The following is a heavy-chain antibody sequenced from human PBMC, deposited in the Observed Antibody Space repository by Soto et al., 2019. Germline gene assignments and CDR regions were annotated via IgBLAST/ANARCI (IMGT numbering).Heavy chain of an antibody. CDR1: GGTFSSYA. J-gene: IGHJ4*02. CDR3: ARDQITMIRGGPGWYFDY. V-gene: IGHV1-69*01. Sequence: VKVSCKASGGTFSSYAISWVRQAPGQGLEWMGGIIPIFGTANYAQKFQGRVTITADESTSTAYMELSSLRSEDTAVYYCARDQITMIRGGPGWYFDYWGQGTLVTVSS. CDR2: IIPIFGTA. D-gene: IGHD3-10*01.